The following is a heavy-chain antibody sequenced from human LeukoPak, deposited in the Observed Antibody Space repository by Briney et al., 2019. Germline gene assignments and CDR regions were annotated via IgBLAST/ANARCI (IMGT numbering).Heavy chain of an antibody. D-gene: IGHD1-26*01. CDR3: ARGMSGELLFDY. CDR1: GFTFDDYA. J-gene: IGHJ4*02. CDR2: ISWNSGSI. Sequence: GRSLRLSCAASGFTFDDYAMHWVRQAPGKGLEWVSGISWNSGSIGYADSVKGRFTISRDNAKNSLYLQMNSLRAEDTAVYYCARGMSGELLFDYWGQGTLVTVSS. V-gene: IGHV3-9*01.